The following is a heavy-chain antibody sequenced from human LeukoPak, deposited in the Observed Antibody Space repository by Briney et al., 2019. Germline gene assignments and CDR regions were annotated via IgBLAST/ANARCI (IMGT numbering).Heavy chain of an antibody. CDR2: MNPNSGNT. V-gene: IGHV1-8*03. CDR1: GYTFTNFD. CDR3: AKIGYYDFWTAHSYFFDN. J-gene: IGHJ4*02. Sequence: GPSVKVSCRSSGYTFTNFDITWVRQAPGQGLEWMGWMNPNSGNTGYSQKFQGRVTITTNTSINTTYMELRSLRSEDTAVYYCAKIGYYDFWTAHSYFFDNWGQGTLVTVSS. D-gene: IGHD3/OR15-3a*01.